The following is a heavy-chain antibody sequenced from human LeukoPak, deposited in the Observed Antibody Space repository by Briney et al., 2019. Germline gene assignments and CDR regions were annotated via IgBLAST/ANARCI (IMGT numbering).Heavy chain of an antibody. J-gene: IGHJ6*04. CDR3: ATGLLWFGEDNYGMDV. V-gene: IGHV1-24*01. D-gene: IGHD3-10*01. CDR2: FDPEDGET. CDR1: GYTLTELS. Sequence: ASVNVSCKVSGYTLTELSMHWVRQAPGKGLEWMGGFDPEDGETIYAQKFQGRVTMTEDTSTDTAYMELSSLRSEDTAVYYCATGLLWFGEDNYGMDVWGKGTTVTVSS.